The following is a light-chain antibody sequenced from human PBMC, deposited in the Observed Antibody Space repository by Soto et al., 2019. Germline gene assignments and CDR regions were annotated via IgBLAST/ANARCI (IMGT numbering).Light chain of an antibody. CDR3: QQYGGLPRT. CDR1: QSISSW. J-gene: IGKJ1*01. CDR2: KAS. Sequence: DIQMTQSPSTLSASVGDRVTITCRASQSISSWLAWYQQKPGKAPKLLIHKASTLKSGVPSRFSGSGSGTDFTLTISRLEPEDFAVYYCQQYGGLPRTFGQGTKVDIK. V-gene: IGKV1-5*03.